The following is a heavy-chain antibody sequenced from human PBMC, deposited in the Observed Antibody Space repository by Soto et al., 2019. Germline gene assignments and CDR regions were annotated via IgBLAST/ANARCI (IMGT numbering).Heavy chain of an antibody. V-gene: IGHV3-33*08. CDR1: GFTFSSYG. D-gene: IGHD3-10*01. Sequence: GGSLRLSCAASGFTFSSYGMHWVRQAPGKGLEWVAVIWYDGSNKYYADSVKGRFTISRDNSKNTLYLQMNSLRAEDTAVYYCARDPSTGGDYAFDIWGQGTMVTVSS. CDR2: IWYDGSNK. J-gene: IGHJ3*02. CDR3: ARDPSTGGDYAFDI.